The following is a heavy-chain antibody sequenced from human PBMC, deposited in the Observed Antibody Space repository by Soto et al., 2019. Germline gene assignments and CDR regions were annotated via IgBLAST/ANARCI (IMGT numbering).Heavy chain of an antibody. CDR3: ARGAGGDLVYFDY. CDR2: IYYSGST. V-gene: IGHV4-59*01. D-gene: IGHD6-19*01. Sequence: QVQLQESGPGLVKPSETLSLTCTVSGGSISSYYWSWIRQPPGKGLEWIGYIYYSGSTNYNPSLKSRVTISVDTSKNQFSLKLSSVTAADTAVYYCARGAGGDLVYFDYWGQGTLVTVSS. CDR1: GGSISSYY. J-gene: IGHJ4*02.